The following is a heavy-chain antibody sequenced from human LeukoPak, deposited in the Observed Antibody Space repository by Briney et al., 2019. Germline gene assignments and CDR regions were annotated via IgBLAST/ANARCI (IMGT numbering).Heavy chain of an antibody. CDR2: ISSSGSTI. V-gene: IGHV3-48*04. Sequence: GGSLRLSCAASGFTFSSHGMNWVRQAPGKGLEWVSYISSSGSTIYYADSVKGRFTISRDNAKNSLYLQMNSLRAKDTAVYYCAELGITMIGGVWGKGTTVTISS. J-gene: IGHJ6*04. CDR3: AELGITMIGGV. D-gene: IGHD3-10*02. CDR1: GFTFSSHG.